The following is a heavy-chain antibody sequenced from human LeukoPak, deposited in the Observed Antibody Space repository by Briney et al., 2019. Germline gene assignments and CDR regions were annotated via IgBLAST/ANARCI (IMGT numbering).Heavy chain of an antibody. D-gene: IGHD3/OR15-3a*01. J-gene: IGHJ4*02. CDR3: ARRTGYSPFDS. CDR2: IYYSGST. Sequence: SETLSLTCTVSGGSISSSSYYWGWIRQPPGKGLEWIGSIYYSGSTYYNPSLKSRVTISVDTSKNQFSLKLTSVTAADTAVYYCARRTGYSPFDSWGQGTLVTVSS. V-gene: IGHV4-39*07. CDR1: GGSISSSSYY.